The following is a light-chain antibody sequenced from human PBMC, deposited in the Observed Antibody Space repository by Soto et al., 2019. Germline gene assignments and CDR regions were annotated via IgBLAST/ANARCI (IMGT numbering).Light chain of an antibody. V-gene: IGKV1-5*03. Sequence: DIHMTQSPSTLSASVGDRVTINCRASQSIGSWLAWFQQKPGKAPKVLIYKASSLESGVSSRFSGSGSGTEFTLTISSLQPDDFATYYCQQYNSYSSFGQGTKVDIK. CDR1: QSIGSW. J-gene: IGKJ1*01. CDR2: KAS. CDR3: QQYNSYSS.